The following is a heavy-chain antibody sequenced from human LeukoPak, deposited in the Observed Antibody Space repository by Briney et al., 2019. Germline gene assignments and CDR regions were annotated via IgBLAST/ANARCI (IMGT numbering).Heavy chain of an antibody. D-gene: IGHD2-2*01. Sequence: ASVKVSCKASGYTFTSYYMHWVRQAPGQGLEWMGIINPSGGSTSYAQKFQGRVTMTRDMSTSTVYMELSSLRSEDTAVYYCARDTRVVVVPAAPSDMLDVGGKGTTVTVSS. CDR3: ARDTRVVVVPAAPSDMLDV. CDR1: GYTFTSYY. CDR2: INPSGGST. V-gene: IGHV1-46*01. J-gene: IGHJ6*04.